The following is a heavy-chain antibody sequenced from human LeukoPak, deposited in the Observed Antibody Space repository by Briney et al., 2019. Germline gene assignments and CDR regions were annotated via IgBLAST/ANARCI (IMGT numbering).Heavy chain of an antibody. D-gene: IGHD5-18*01. V-gene: IGHV4-34*01. CDR3: APRGDIEHSYVYGKWFDP. J-gene: IGHJ5*02. CDR2: INHSGSS. Sequence: SETLSLTCAGYGGSFSAYYWTWIRQPPGKGLEWIGEINHSGSSNYNSSLRSRVTISVDTSYKQFSLRLSSVTAADTAVYYCAPRGDIEHSYVYGKWFDPWGQGTRVTVTS. CDR1: GGSFSAYY.